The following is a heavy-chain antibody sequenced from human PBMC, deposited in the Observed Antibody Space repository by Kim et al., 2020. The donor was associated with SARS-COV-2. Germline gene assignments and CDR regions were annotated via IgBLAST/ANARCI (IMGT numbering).Heavy chain of an antibody. CDR1: GFTFSRYG. V-gene: IGHV3-33*01. J-gene: IGHJ6*03. CDR3: ARDSHTAMSYYYYYMAV. D-gene: IGHD5-18*01. Sequence: GGSLRLSCAASGFTFSRYGMHWVRQAPGKGLEWVAVIWYDGSNKYYADSVKGRFTISRDNSKNTLYLQMNSLRAEDTAVYFCARDSHTAMSYYYYYMAVWGKGTTVTVSS. CDR2: IWYDGSNK.